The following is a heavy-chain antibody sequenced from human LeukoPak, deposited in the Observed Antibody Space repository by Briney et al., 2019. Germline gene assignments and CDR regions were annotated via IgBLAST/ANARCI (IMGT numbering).Heavy chain of an antibody. D-gene: IGHD6-19*01. V-gene: IGHV3-30*18. CDR1: GFTFSSYG. J-gene: IGHJ4*02. CDR2: ISYDGSNK. CDR3: AKAGDGYSSGWTFDY. Sequence: PGGSLRLSCAASGFTFSSYGMHWVRQAPGKGLEWVAVISYDGSNKYYADSVKGRFTISRDNSKNTLYLQMNSLRAEDTAVYYCAKAGDGYSSGWTFDYWCQAALVTDSS.